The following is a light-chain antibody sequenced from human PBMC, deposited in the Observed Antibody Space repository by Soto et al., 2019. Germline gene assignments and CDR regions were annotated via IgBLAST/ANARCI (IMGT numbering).Light chain of an antibody. CDR1: QDISNY. Sequence: DIQMTQSPSSQSASVGDRVTINCQASQDISNYLNCYQQKPGKAPKLLIYDASNLETGVPSRFSGSGSGTDFTFTISRLQPEDIATYYCQQYENLPTFGQGTRLEIK. V-gene: IGKV1-33*01. J-gene: IGKJ5*01. CDR3: QQYENLPT. CDR2: DAS.